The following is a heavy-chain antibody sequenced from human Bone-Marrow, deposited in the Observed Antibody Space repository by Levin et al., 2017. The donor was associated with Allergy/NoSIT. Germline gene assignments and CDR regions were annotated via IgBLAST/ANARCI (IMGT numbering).Heavy chain of an antibody. Sequence: GGSLRLSCAASGFIFDNYAMHWVRQRPGKGLEWVSLINWAGDTAYYADSVRGRFTTSRDNSKSSLYLQMDNVRPDDAALYFCARAERDLTIFGAFESWGQGTLVAVSS. CDR2: INWAGDTA. J-gene: IGHJ4*02. V-gene: IGHV3-43D*04. CDR1: GFIFDNYA. D-gene: IGHD3-3*01. CDR3: ARAERDLTIFGAFES.